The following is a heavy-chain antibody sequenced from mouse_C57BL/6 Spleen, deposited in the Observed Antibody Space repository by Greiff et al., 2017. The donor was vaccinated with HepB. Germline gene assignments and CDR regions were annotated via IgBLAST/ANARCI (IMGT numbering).Heavy chain of an antibody. CDR3: ARLPLYGSSYFDY. Sequence: DVKLVESGGGLVKPGGSLKLSCAASGFTFSSYTMSWVRQTPEKRLEWVATISGGGGNTYYPDSVKGRFTISRDNAKNTLYLQMSSLRSEDTALYYCARLPLYGSSYFDYWGQGTTLTVSS. CDR1: GFTFSSYT. CDR2: ISGGGGNT. D-gene: IGHD1-1*01. J-gene: IGHJ2*01. V-gene: IGHV5-9*01.